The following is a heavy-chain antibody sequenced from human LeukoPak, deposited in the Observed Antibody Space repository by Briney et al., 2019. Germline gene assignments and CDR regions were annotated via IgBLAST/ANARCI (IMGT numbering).Heavy chain of an antibody. CDR2: IRYDGSNK. J-gene: IGHJ6*03. V-gene: IGHV3-30*02. D-gene: IGHD3-3*01. Sequence: GGSLRLSCAASGFTFSSYGMHWVRQAPGKGLEWVAFIRYDGSNKYYADSVKGRFTFSRDNSKNTLYLQMNSLRAEDTAVYYCAKDRRITIFGVVIKGAYYYYYMDVWGKGTTVTVSS. CDR3: AKDRRITIFGVVIKGAYYYYYMDV. CDR1: GFTFSSYG.